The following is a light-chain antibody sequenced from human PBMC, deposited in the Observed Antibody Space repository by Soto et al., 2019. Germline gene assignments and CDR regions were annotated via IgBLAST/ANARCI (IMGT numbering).Light chain of an antibody. J-gene: IGKJ1*01. Sequence: EIVLTQSPGTLSLSPGERATLSCRASQSVNSDLAWYQQKPGQAPRLLIYGASNRATGIPDRFSGSVSGIDFTLTVSRLEPEDFAVYYCQHYGSSRTFGQGTKVEIK. CDR1: QSVNSD. CDR3: QHYGSSRT. CDR2: GAS. V-gene: IGKV3-20*01.